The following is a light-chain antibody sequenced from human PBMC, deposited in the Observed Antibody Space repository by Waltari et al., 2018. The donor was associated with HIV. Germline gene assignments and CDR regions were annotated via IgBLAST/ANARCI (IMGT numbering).Light chain of an antibody. CDR3: SSYAGSNNLV. CDR2: EVT. J-gene: IGLJ2*01. V-gene: IGLV2-8*01. Sequence: QSALTQPPSASGSPGQSVTISCTGTSSDVGGYNFVSRYQQHPGKAPKLMIFEVTKRPSGVPARFSGSKSGNTASLTVSGLQADDEADYYCSSYAGSNNLVFGGGTKLTVL. CDR1: SSDVGGYNF.